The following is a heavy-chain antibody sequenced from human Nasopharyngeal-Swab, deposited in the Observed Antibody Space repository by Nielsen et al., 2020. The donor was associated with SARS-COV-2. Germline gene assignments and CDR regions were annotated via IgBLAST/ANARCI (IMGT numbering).Heavy chain of an antibody. D-gene: IGHD5-12*01. Sequence: ASVKVSCKASGYTFTSYDINWVRQATGQGLEWMGWMNPNSGNTGYSQKFQGRVTITRDTSASTAYMELSSLRSEDTAVYYCARGVFWSRLRLGGLDYWGQGTLVTVSS. J-gene: IGHJ4*02. CDR1: GYTFTSYD. CDR3: ARGVFWSRLRLGGLDY. V-gene: IGHV1-8*01. CDR2: MNPNSGNT.